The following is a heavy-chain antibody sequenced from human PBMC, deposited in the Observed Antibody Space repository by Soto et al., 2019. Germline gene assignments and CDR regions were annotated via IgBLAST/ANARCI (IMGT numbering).Heavy chain of an antibody. CDR3: ARDKGSSAYSFAYNFDY. D-gene: IGHD3-16*01. Sequence: QVQLVDSGGGVVQPGRSLRLSCVASGFTLSSYALHWVRQAPGRGLEWVVVISYDGSNRKYADSVKGRFTISRDNSKNTVYLQMNSLRPEDTAVYYCARDKGSSAYSFAYNFDYRGQGTLVTVSS. V-gene: IGHV3-30-3*01. CDR1: GFTLSSYA. CDR2: ISYDGSNR. J-gene: IGHJ4*02.